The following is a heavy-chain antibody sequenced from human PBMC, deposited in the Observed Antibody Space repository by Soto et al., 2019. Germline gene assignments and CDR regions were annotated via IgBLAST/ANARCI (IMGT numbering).Heavy chain of an antibody. V-gene: IGHV3-33*01. CDR1: GFTFSRHS. CDR3: ARDDDYPDNGFDY. J-gene: IGHJ4*02. CDR2: ILNDASGH. Sequence: QVQLVESGGGVVQTGTSLRLSCAASGFTFSRHSMHWVRQTPGKGLEWLAVILNDASGHWYADSVKGRFTISRDNFENTLYLQMNGLRLEDTAMYYCARDDDYPDNGFDYWGQGTLVTVSS. D-gene: IGHD4-17*01.